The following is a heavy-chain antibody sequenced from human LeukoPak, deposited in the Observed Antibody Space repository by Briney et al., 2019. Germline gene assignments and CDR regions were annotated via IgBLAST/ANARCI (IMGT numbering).Heavy chain of an antibody. Sequence: RSLRLSCAASGFTFSSYGMHWVRQAPGKGLEWVAVISYDGSNKYYADSVKGRFTISRDNSKNTLYLQMNSLRAEDTAVYYCAKAYGQQLVPGYWGQGTLVTVSS. CDR1: GFTFSSYG. D-gene: IGHD6-13*01. J-gene: IGHJ4*02. V-gene: IGHV3-30*18. CDR3: AKAYGQQLVPGY. CDR2: ISYDGSNK.